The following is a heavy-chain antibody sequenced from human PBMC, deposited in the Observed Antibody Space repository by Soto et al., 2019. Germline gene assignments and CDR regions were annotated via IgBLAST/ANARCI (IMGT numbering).Heavy chain of an antibody. CDR1: GFTFSSYW. Sequence: GGSLRLSCAASGFTFSSYWMHWVRQAPGKGLVWVSRINSDGSSTSYADSVKGRFTISRVNAKNTLYLQMNSLRAEDTAVYYCARLYVDTAMVDNDYYYYGMDVWGQGTTVTVSS. J-gene: IGHJ6*02. V-gene: IGHV3-74*01. CDR2: INSDGSST. CDR3: ARLYVDTAMVDNDYYYYGMDV. D-gene: IGHD5-18*01.